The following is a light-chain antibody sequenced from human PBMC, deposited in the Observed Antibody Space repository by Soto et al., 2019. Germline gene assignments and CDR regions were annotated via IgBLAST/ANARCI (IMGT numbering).Light chain of an antibody. V-gene: IGLV4-69*02. CDR3: QTWGTGPWV. CDR1: SGHNSYA. Sequence: QPVLTQSPSASASLGASVKLTCTLSSGHNSYAIAWHQQQPEKGPRYVMKINNDGSHIKGDEIPDRFSGSSSGAERYLTISSLQSEDEADYYCQTWGTGPWVFGGGTKLTVL. J-gene: IGLJ3*02. CDR2: INNDGSH.